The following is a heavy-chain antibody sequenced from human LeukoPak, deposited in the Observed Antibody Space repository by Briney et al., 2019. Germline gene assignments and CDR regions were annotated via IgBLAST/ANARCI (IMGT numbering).Heavy chain of an antibody. CDR1: GFTFSSHA. D-gene: IGHD3-10*02. CDR2: ISGSGGST. CDR3: AELGITMIGGV. J-gene: IGHJ6*04. Sequence: PGGSLRLSCAASGFTFSSHAMSWVRQAPGKGLEWVSAISGSGGSTYSADSVKGRFTISRDNAKNSLYLQMNSLRAEDTAVYYCAELGITMIGGVWGKGTTVTISS. V-gene: IGHV3-23*01.